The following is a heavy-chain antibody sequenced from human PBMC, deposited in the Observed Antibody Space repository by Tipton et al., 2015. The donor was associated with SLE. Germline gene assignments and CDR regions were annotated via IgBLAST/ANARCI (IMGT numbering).Heavy chain of an antibody. CDR1: GGSISSYY. D-gene: IGHD5-12*01. J-gene: IGHJ4*02. V-gene: IGHV4-59*01. CDR3: ARGAPRGYRGYDSIPLAAAGHTFDY. Sequence: LRLSCTVSGGSISSYYWSWIRQPPGKGLEWIGYIYYSGSTNYNPSLKSRVTISVDTSKNQFSLKLSSVTAADTAVYYCARGAPRGYRGYDSIPLAAAGHTFDYWGQGTLVTVSS. CDR2: IYYSGST.